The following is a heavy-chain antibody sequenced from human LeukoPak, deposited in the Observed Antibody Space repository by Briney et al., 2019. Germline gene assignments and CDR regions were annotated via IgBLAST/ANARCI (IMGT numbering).Heavy chain of an antibody. CDR1: GFTVSSNY. V-gene: IGHV3-66*01. Sequence: GGSLRLSCAASGFTVSSNYMTWVRQAPGKGLEWVSVIYGGGTTYYADSVKGRFTISRDNSKNTVYLQMNSLRVEDTAVYYCANTVGHYAHSWGQGTLVTVSS. D-gene: IGHD4-11*01. J-gene: IGHJ4*02. CDR3: ANTVGHYAHS. CDR2: IYGGGTT.